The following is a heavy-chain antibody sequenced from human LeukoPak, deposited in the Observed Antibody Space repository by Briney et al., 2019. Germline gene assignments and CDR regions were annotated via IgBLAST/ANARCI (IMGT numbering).Heavy chain of an antibody. J-gene: IGHJ4*02. D-gene: IGHD6-19*01. CDR3: ARGIGLDDY. CDR2: INPSGGST. Sequence: GASVKVPCKASGYTFTNYYIHWVRQAPGQGLEWMGIINPSGGSTNYGQKFQGRVTMTRDTSTSTVYMELSSLTSEDTAVYYCARGIGLDDYWGQGTLVTVSS. V-gene: IGHV1-46*01. CDR1: GYTFTNYY.